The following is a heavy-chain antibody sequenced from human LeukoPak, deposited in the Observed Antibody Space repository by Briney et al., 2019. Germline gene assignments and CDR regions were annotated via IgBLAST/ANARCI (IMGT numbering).Heavy chain of an antibody. CDR2: MWDDKSNK. J-gene: IGHJ4*02. CDR3: ARGRSGSYPPGIY. CDR1: GFTFSSYD. Sequence: GGSLRLSCAASGFTFSSYDMHWVRQAPGKGLEWVAVMWDDKSNKYYADCVKGRFTISRDSSKNTLYLQMNNLGAEDTAMYYCARGRSGSYPPGIYWGQGTLVTVSS. D-gene: IGHD1-26*01. V-gene: IGHV3-33*01.